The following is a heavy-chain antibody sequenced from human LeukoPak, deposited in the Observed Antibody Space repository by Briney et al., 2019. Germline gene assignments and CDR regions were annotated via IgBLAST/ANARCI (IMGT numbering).Heavy chain of an antibody. Sequence: GRSLRLSCAASGFTFSSYGMHWVRQAPGKGLEWVAVIWYDGSNKYYADSVKGRFTISRDNSKNTLYLQTNSLRAEDTAVYYCARDPATYYYDSSGYWLDYWGQGTLVTVSS. D-gene: IGHD3-22*01. V-gene: IGHV3-33*01. J-gene: IGHJ4*02. CDR2: IWYDGSNK. CDR1: GFTFSSYG. CDR3: ARDPATYYYDSSGYWLDY.